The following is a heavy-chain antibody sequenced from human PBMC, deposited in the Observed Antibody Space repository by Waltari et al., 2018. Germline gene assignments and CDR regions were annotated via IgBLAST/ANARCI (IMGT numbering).Heavy chain of an antibody. J-gene: IGHJ4*02. CDR3: ATVGSGTVGSGWPFDY. D-gene: IGHD6-19*01. V-gene: IGHV4-59*01. Sequence: QVQLQESGPGLVKPSETLSLTCTVSGGSISSYYWSWIRQPPGKGLEWIGYIYYSGSTNYNPSLKSRVTISVDTSKNQFSLKLSSVTAADTAVYYCATVGSGTVGSGWPFDYWGQGTLVTVSS. CDR2: IYYSGST. CDR1: GGSISSYY.